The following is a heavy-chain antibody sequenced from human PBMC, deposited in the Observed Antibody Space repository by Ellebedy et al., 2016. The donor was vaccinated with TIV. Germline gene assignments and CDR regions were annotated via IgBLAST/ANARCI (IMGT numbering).Heavy chain of an antibody. J-gene: IGHJ6*02. V-gene: IGHV7-4-1*02. Sequence: AASVKVSCKASEYTFTKYVLNWVRQAPGQGLEWMGWINTSTGNPAYAQGFRGRFLFSLDTSVSTAYLQISSLKAEDTAVYYCAGGYCTTSSCSGFYGADVWGQGTSVTVSS. D-gene: IGHD2-2*01. CDR3: AGGYCTTSSCSGFYGADV. CDR1: EYTFTKYV. CDR2: INTSTGNP.